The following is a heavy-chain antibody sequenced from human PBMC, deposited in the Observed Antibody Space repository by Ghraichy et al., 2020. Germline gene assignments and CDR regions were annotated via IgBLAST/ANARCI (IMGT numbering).Heavy chain of an antibody. D-gene: IGHD4-17*01. Sequence: GALRLSCAASGFTFSSYWMSWVRQAPGKGLEWVANIKQDGSEKYYVDSVKGRFTISRDNAKNSLYLQMNSLRAEDTAVYYCARDNGGYGDYYGYWGQGTLVTVSS. CDR1: GFTFSSYW. CDR2: IKQDGSEK. V-gene: IGHV3-7*01. J-gene: IGHJ4*02. CDR3: ARDNGGYGDYYGY.